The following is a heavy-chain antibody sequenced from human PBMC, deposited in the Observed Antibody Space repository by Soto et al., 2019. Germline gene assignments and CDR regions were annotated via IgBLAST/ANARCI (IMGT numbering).Heavy chain of an antibody. V-gene: IGHV2-5*01. D-gene: IGHD6-13*01. CDR2: IYWNDEQ. J-gene: IGHJ6*02. CDR1: GFSLTSGVVG. CDR3: AHRLPGHSGYDV. Sequence: QITLKESGPTLVKPTQTLTLTCTFSGFSLTSGVVGVGWIRQPPGEALEWLALIYWNDEQYYNPSLRNRLTINRDTSKSQVVLTMTNMDPVDTATYYCAHRLPGHSGYDVWGQGTTVPVSS.